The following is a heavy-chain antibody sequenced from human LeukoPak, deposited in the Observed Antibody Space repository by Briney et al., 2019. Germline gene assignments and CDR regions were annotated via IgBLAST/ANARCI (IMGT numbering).Heavy chain of an antibody. J-gene: IGHJ4*03. V-gene: IGHV4-34*01. D-gene: IGHD1-1*01. Sequence: SETLSLTCAVYGGSFSTYYWSWIRHSPGKGLEWIPEINHRGDTNYNPSVKSRVTISVDTSKNQFSLKVRSLTAADTAVYYCARGPTISETGYFDFWGQGTLVTVSS. CDR3: ARGPTISETGYFDF. CDR2: INHRGDT. CDR1: GGSFSTYY.